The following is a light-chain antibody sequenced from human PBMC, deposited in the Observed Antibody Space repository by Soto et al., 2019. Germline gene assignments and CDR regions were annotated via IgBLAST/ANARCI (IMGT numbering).Light chain of an antibody. J-gene: IGLJ3*02. CDR1: KSNIENNF. CDR3: GTWDSSLSAVV. CDR2: DNS. V-gene: IGLV1-51*01. Sequence: QSVLSQPPSLSAAPGQKVTISCYGSKSNIENNFVSWLRQFPGAAPDLLIFDNSNRPSGIPDRFSGSKSGSSATLAISGLQAGDEAHYYCGTWDSSLSAVVFGTGTKLTVL.